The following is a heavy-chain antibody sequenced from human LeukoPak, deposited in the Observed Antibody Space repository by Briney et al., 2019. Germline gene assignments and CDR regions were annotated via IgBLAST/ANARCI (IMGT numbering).Heavy chain of an antibody. CDR3: AKGSYYDSSGSFYFDY. D-gene: IGHD3-22*01. CDR2: ISFDGNTI. CDR1: EFAFNTYA. V-gene: IGHV3-30-3*01. Sequence: GGSLRLSCAASEFAFNTYAMHWVRQAPGKGLEWVAVISFDGNTIHYADSVKGRFTISRDNSKNTLYVQVNSLGTEDTAAYYCAKGSYYDSSGSFYFDYWGQGTLVTVSS. J-gene: IGHJ4*02.